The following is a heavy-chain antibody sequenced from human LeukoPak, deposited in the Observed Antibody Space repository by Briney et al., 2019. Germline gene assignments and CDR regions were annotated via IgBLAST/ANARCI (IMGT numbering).Heavy chain of an antibody. V-gene: IGHV3-30*18. J-gene: IGHJ6*02. CDR1: GFTFSSYG. D-gene: IGHD2-2*01. Sequence: GGSLRLSCAASGFTFSSYGMHWVRQAPGKGLEWVAVISYDGSNKYYADSVKGRFTISRDNSKNTLYLQMNSLRAEDTAVYYCAKDLEPAATYYYYGVDVWGQGTTVTVSS. CDR3: AKDLEPAATYYYYGVDV. CDR2: ISYDGSNK.